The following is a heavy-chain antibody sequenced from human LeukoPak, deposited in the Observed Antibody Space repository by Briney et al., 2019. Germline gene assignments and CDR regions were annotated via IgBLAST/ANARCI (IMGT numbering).Heavy chain of an antibody. CDR2: ISGSGGST. CDR3: AKVSSGYSYGTVDY. J-gene: IGHJ4*02. D-gene: IGHD5-18*01. CDR1: GFTFSSYA. Sequence: GGSLRLSCAASGFTFSSYAMSWVRQAPGKGLEWVSAISGSGGSTYYADSVKGRFTISRDNSKNTLYLQMNSLRAEDTAVYYCAKVSSGYSYGTVDYWGQGTLVTVSS. V-gene: IGHV3-23*01.